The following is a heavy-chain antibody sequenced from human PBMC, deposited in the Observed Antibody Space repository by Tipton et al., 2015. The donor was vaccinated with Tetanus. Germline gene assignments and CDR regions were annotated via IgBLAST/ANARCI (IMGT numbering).Heavy chain of an antibody. CDR3: ARAGMVTDDRSKFDS. CDR2: IYYSGST. D-gene: IGHD2-21*02. Sequence: TLSLTCTVSGSSITSTTHYWGWIRQAPGKGLEWIGIIYYSGSTYYNVSLRSRVTISVDTSKNQFSLKLTSVTAADTAVYYCARAGMVTDDRSKFDSWGQGSLVSVSS. J-gene: IGHJ4*02. V-gene: IGHV4-39*07. CDR1: GSSITSTTHY.